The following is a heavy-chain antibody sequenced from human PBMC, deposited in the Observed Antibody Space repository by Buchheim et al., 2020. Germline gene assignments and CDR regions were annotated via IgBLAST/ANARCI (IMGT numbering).Heavy chain of an antibody. CDR2: ISSSSSTI. CDR1: GFTFSSYS. D-gene: IGHD1-1*01. V-gene: IGHV3-48*01. CDR3: ARDWYKDYFDY. J-gene: IGHJ4*02. Sequence: EVQLVESGGGLVQPGGSLRLSCAASGFTFSSYSMNWVRQAPGKGLEWVSYISSSSSTIYYADSVKGRFTISRANAKNSLYLQMNSLRAEDTAVYYCARDWYKDYFDYWGQGTL.